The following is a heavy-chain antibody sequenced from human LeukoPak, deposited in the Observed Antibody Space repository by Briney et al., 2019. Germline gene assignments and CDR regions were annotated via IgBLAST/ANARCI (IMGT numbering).Heavy chain of an antibody. V-gene: IGHV4-34*01. D-gene: IGHD3-10*02. J-gene: IGHJ6*04. CDR2: INHSRST. CDR1: GGSFSDYY. CDR3: AELGITMIGGV. Sequence: SETLSLTCAVYGGSFSDYYWSWIRQPPGKGLEWIGEINHSRSTNYNPSLKSRVTISVDTSKNQFSLRLSSVTAADTAVYYCAELGITMIGGVWGKGTTVTISS.